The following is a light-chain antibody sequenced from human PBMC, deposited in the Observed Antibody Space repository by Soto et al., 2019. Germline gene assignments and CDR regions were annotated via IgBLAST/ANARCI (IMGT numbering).Light chain of an antibody. CDR1: QYINTY. V-gene: IGKV1-39*01. CDR2: AAY. Sequence: DIQMTQSPSSLSTSVGDRVTITCRASQYINTYLNWYQQKPGKAPKLLIFAAYNLQSGVPSRFSGSGSGTDFTLTISSLQPEDFATYYCQQSYSTPPYTFGQGPKLDMK. CDR3: QQSYSTPPYT. J-gene: IGKJ2*01.